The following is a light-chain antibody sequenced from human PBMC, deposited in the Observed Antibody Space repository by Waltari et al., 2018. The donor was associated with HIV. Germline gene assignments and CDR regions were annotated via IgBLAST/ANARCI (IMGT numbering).Light chain of an antibody. V-gene: IGLV2-14*01. CDR3: TSYVSSATPV. CDR2: EVT. CDR1: DLDDYEY. J-gene: IGLJ6*01. Sequence: QAALTQPASVSGSPGQSLTIPCDLDDYEYDHWYQRHPGKAPKVILYEVTNRPSGLSNRFSVSKSGNTATLTISGLQPEDEADYFCTSYVSSATPVFGRGTKVTVL.